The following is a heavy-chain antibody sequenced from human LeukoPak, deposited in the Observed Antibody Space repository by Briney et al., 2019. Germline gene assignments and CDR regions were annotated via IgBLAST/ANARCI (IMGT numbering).Heavy chain of an antibody. CDR2: INPNGGDT. Sequence: GASVKVSCKASGYTFTGYYLHWVRQAPGQGLEWMGWINPNGGDTQYAQKFQGRVTFTRDTSINTAYMELSRLRSEDTAVYYCARDRSPSYRYYYYYMDVWGKGTTVTVSS. D-gene: IGHD2-2*01. CDR1: GYTFTGYY. V-gene: IGHV1-2*02. J-gene: IGHJ6*03. CDR3: ARDRSPSYRYYYYYMDV.